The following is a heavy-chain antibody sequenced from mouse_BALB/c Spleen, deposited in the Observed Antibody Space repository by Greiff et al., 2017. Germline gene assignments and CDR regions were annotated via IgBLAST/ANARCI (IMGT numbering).Heavy chain of an antibody. CDR2: ISNGGGST. J-gene: IGHJ3*01. V-gene: IGHV5-12-2*01. CDR1: GFTFSSYT. D-gene: IGHD2-3*01. Sequence: DVQLVESGGGLVQPGGSLKLSCAASGFTFSSYTMSWVRQTPEKRLEWVAYISNGGGSTYYPDTVKGRFTISRDNAKNTLYLQMSSLKSEDTAMYYCARSDGYPWFAYWGQGTLVTVSA. CDR3: ARSDGYPWFAY.